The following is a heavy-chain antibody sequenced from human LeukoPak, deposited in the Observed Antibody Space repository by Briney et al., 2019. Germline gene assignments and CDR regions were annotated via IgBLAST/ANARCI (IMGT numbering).Heavy chain of an antibody. CDR1: GFTFSSYA. Sequence: GGSLRLSCATPGFTFSSYAMNWLRQAPGKALDWVSAISGSGDNTYYVDSVKGRFTISSDSPKNTLYLQMNSLRAEDTAVYYCAKDGGYDHPWYFDLWGRGTLVTVSS. CDR2: ISGSGDNT. CDR3: AKDGGYDHPWYFDL. D-gene: IGHD3-3*01. J-gene: IGHJ2*01. V-gene: IGHV3-23*01.